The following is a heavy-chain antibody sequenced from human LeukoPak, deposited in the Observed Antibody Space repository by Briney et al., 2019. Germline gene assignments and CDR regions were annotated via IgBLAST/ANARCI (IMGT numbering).Heavy chain of an antibody. J-gene: IGHJ4*02. CDR2: ISGSGGST. CDR3: ATDAEGDKEWFIYDFDY. V-gene: IGHV3-23*01. Sequence: GGSLRLSCAASGFTFSSYAMSWARQAPGKGREWVTAISGSGGSTDYKDHVKGRFTISRDNSTNTLYLQMNSLRAEDTAVYYCATDAEGDKEWFIYDFDYWGQGTLVTVSS. D-gene: IGHD3-3*01. CDR1: GFTFSSYA.